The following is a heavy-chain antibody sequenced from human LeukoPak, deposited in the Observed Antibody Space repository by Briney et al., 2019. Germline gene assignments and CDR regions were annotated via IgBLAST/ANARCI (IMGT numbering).Heavy chain of an antibody. CDR2: ISGSGGST. Sequence: GGSLRLSCAASGFTFSTYAMSWVRQAPGKGLEWVSGISGSGGSTYYADSVKGRFTISRVNSKNTLYLQMNSLRAEDAAVYYCAKTSSGSYYYFDYWGQGNLVTVSS. CDR1: GFTFSTYA. CDR3: AKTSSGSYYYFDY. J-gene: IGHJ4*02. D-gene: IGHD1-26*01. V-gene: IGHV3-23*01.